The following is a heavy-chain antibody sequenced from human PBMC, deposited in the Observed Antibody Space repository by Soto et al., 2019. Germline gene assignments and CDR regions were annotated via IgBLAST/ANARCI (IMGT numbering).Heavy chain of an antibody. V-gene: IGHV3-33*01. CDR2: IYYDGRKK. Sequence: LVESGGGVVQPGRSLRLSCAASGFTFSSFGMHWVRQAPGKGLEGLALIYYDGRKKYYADSVKGRFTISRDNSRNTVYLQMNSLRAEDTAVYFCARNRGSAWYFFDLSGRGTLVTVSS. J-gene: IGHJ2*01. CDR3: ARNRGSAWYFFDL. D-gene: IGHD6-19*01. CDR1: GFTFSSFG.